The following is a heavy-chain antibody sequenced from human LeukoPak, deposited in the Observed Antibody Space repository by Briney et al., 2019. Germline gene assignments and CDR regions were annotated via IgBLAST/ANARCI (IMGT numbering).Heavy chain of an antibody. J-gene: IGHJ6*03. CDR2: IYPSDSDA. CDR3: ARLPAGDCTNNVCHFFYYMDV. V-gene: IGHV5-51*01. Sequence: PGQSLKISCKASGYKFTSHWIAWVRQTPGKGLEWMGIIYPSDSDARYSPSFQGQVTTSVDKSINTAYLYWHSLTASDTGMYYCARLPAGDCTNNVCHFFYYMDVWGTGTTVIVS. D-gene: IGHD2-8*01. CDR1: GYKFTSHW.